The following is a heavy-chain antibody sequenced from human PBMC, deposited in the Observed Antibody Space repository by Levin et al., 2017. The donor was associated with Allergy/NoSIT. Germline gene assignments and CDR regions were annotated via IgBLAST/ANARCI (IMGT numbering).Heavy chain of an antibody. J-gene: IGHJ4*02. D-gene: IGHD5-12*01. CDR3: AREARDVYSGYVPFDY. Sequence: PGGSLRLSCAASGFTFRNYGMHWVRQAPGKGLEWVAVIWYDGNDKYYADSAKGRFIISRDNSKTTLYLQMNSLRAEDTAMYYCAREARDVYSGYVPFDYWGQGTLVTVSS. CDR1: GFTFRNYG. V-gene: IGHV3-33*01. CDR2: IWYDGNDK.